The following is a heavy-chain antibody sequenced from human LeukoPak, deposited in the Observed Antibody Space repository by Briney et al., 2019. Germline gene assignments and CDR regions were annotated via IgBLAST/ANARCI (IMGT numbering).Heavy chain of an antibody. CDR2: IYYSGST. Sequence: SETLSLTCTVSGGSISSYYWSWIRQPPGKGLEWIGYIYYSGSTNYNPSLKSRVTISVDTSKNQFSLKLSSVTAADTAVYYCARDGEADAGWFDPWGQGTLVTVSS. J-gene: IGHJ5*02. D-gene: IGHD6-13*01. CDR1: GGSISSYY. V-gene: IGHV4-59*01. CDR3: ARDGEADAGWFDP.